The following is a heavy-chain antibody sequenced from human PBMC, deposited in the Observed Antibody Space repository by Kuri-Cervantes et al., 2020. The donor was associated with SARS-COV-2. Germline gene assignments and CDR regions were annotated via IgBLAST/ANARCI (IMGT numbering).Heavy chain of an antibody. CDR3: ARDPYITMIVVVTAHHDAFDI. CDR2: INSDGSST. CDR1: GFTFSSYW. V-gene: IGHV3-74*01. J-gene: IGHJ3*02. Sequence: GGSLRLSCAASGFTFSSYWMHWVRQAPGKGLVWVSRINSDGSSTSYADSVKGRFTISRDNAKNTLYLQMNSLRAEDTAVYYCARDPYITMIVVVTAHHDAFDIWGQGTMVTVSS. D-gene: IGHD3-22*01.